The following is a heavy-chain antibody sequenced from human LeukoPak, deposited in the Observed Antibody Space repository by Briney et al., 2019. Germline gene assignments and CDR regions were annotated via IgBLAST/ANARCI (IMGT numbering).Heavy chain of an antibody. CDR3: AKDFRIGYSARFDY. D-gene: IGHD2-21*01. J-gene: IGHJ4*02. CDR2: IYENGGTT. V-gene: IGHV3-23*01. CDR1: GFTFRSHA. Sequence: GGSLRLSCVGSGFTFRSHAMSWVRQAPEKGLEFVSGIYENGGTTYYADSVKGRFSISRDNSKNTLYLQMDSLRGEDTAVYYCAKDFRIGYSARFDYWGQGALVTVSS.